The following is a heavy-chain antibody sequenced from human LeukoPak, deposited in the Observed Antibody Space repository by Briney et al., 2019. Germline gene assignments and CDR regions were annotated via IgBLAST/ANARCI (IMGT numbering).Heavy chain of an antibody. Sequence: PSETLSLTCTVSGGSISSSSYYWGWIRQPPGKGLERIGSIYYSGSTYYNPSHKSRVTISVDTSKNQFSLKLSSVTAADTAVYYCARQYYYDSSGYYPFDYWGQGTLVTVSS. D-gene: IGHD3-22*01. CDR1: GGSISSSSYY. CDR3: ARQYYYDSSGYYPFDY. CDR2: IYYSGST. V-gene: IGHV4-39*01. J-gene: IGHJ4*02.